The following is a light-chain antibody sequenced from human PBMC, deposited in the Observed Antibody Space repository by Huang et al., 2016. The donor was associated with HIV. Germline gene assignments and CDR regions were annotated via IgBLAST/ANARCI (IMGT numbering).Light chain of an antibody. CDR2: DAA. Sequence: DIKMTQSPSSLSASIGDRVTITCRASRHIYSYLNWYQRRPGKAPKLLIYDAANLEVGVPSRFSGSGSGRNFTLIISSLQPEDFATYYCQQYDSLPRTFGPGTKV. J-gene: IGKJ3*01. V-gene: IGKV1-33*01. CDR3: QQYDSLPRT. CDR1: RHIYSY.